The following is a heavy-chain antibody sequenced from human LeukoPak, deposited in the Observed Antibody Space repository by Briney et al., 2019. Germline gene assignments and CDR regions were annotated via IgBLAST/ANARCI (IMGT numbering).Heavy chain of an antibody. CDR1: GFTFSSYT. CDR2: ISYDGSKT. Sequence: PGGSLRLSCAASGFTFSSYTIHWVRQAPGKGLEWVAVISYDGSKTYYADSVEGRFTISRDDSKNTLYLQMNSLRAEDTAVYYCAIGQTGNFDYWGQGTLVTVSS. V-gene: IGHV3-30*04. D-gene: IGHD1-1*01. CDR3: AIGQTGNFDY. J-gene: IGHJ4*02.